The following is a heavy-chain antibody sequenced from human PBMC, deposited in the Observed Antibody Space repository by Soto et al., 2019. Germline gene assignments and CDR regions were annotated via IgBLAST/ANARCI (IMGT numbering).Heavy chain of an antibody. V-gene: IGHV4-59*01. D-gene: IGHD1-1*01. CDR2: IYHSGIT. CDR1: SGSISRYY. CDR3: AKLVREMATTHYFDY. J-gene: IGHJ4*02. Sequence: SETLSLTCSVSSGSISRYYWTWIRQPPGKGLEWIGYIYHSGITSYNPSLKSRVTISVDTSKNQFSLKLSSVTTADTAVYYCAKLVREMATTHYFDYWGQGTLVTVSS.